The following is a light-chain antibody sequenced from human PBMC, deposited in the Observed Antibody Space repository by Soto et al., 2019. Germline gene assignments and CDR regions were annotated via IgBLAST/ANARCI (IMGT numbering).Light chain of an antibody. CDR1: SGHSSYI. Sequence: QAVVTQSSSASASLGSSVKLTCTLSSGHSSYIIAWHQQQPGKAPRFLMKLESTGIYNTGSGVPDRFSGSSSGADRYLTISILQSEDEADYYCETWDIDIRVFGGGTKLTVL. J-gene: IGLJ3*02. CDR2: LESTGIY. CDR3: ETWDIDIRV. V-gene: IGLV4-60*03.